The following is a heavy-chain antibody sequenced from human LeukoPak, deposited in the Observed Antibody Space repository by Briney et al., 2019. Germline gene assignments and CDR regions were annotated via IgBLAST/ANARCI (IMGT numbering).Heavy chain of an antibody. V-gene: IGHV1-18*01. D-gene: IGHD5-12*01. CDR2: ISAYNGNT. Sequence: GASVKVSCKASGGTFSSYAISWVRQAPGQGLEWMGWISAYNGNTNYAQKLQGRVTMTTDTSTSTAYMELRSLRSDDTAVYYCARDSGTGYYYYYGMDVWGQGTTVTVSS. CDR1: GGTFSSYA. J-gene: IGHJ6*02. CDR3: ARDSGTGYYYYYGMDV.